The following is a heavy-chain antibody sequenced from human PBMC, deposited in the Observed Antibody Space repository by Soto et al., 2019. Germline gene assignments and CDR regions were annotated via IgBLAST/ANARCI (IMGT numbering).Heavy chain of an antibody. CDR2: ISYDGSNR. D-gene: IGHD2-21*01. CDR3: AKDFRGGDGYNPFDY. J-gene: IGHJ4*02. Sequence: QVQLVESGGGVVQPGRSLRLSCAASGFTFSSYGMHWVRQAPGKGLEGVAVISYDGSNRYYADSVKGRFTISRDNSKNTLYLQMNSLRAEDTAVYYCAKDFRGGDGYNPFDYWGQGTLVTVSS. V-gene: IGHV3-30*18. CDR1: GFTFSSYG.